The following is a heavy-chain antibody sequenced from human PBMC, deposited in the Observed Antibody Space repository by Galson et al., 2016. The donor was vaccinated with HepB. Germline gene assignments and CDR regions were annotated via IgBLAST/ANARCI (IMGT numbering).Heavy chain of an antibody. Sequence: TLSLTCAVSGGSISSGAYSWSWIRQPPGKGLEWIGYIYHSGSTYYNPSLKDRVIISADRSKNQFSLELTSVTAADTAVYYCTSHEYESGSRGAEYFQHWGQGTQVTVSS. V-gene: IGHV4-30-2*01. CDR3: TSHEYESGSRGAEYFQH. J-gene: IGHJ1*01. D-gene: IGHD3-3*01. CDR1: GGSISSGAYS. CDR2: IYHSGST.